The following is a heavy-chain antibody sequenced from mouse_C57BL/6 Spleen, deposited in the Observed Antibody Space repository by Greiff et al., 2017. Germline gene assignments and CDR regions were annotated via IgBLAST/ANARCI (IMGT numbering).Heavy chain of an antibody. D-gene: IGHD1-3*01. V-gene: IGHV1-52*01. Sequence: VKLQQPGAELVRPGSSVKLSCKASGYTFTSYWMHWVKQRPIQGLEWIGNIDPSDSETHYNQKFKDKATLTVDKSSSTAYMQLSSLTSEDSAVYYCARGVRDYNEGVCFDYWGQGTTLTVSS. J-gene: IGHJ2*01. CDR2: IDPSDSET. CDR3: ARGVRDYNEGVCFDY. CDR1: GYTFTSYW.